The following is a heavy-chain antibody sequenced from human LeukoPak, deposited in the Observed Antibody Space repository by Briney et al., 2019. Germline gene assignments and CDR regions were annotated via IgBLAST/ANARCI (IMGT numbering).Heavy chain of an antibody. Sequence: GGSLRLSCAASGFTFSSYSMNWVRQAPGKGLEWVSSISSSSSYIYYADSVKGRFTISRDNAKNSLYLQMNSLRAEDTAAYYCARDRDNWNANFDYWGQGTLVTVSS. V-gene: IGHV3-21*01. CDR1: GFTFSSYS. D-gene: IGHD1-20*01. CDR3: ARDRDNWNANFDY. CDR2: ISSSSSYI. J-gene: IGHJ4*02.